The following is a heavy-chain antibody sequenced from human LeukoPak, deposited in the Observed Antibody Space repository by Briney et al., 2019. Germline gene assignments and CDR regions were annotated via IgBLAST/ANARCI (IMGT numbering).Heavy chain of an antibody. CDR2: IYSGGST. CDR1: GFTVGSNY. Sequence: GGSLRLSCAASGFTVGSNYMSWVRQAPGKGPEWVSVIYSGGSTYYADSVKGRFTISRDNSKNTLYLQMNSLRAEDTAVYYCARVKGGGSYYTIVDDAFDIWGQGTMVTVSS. J-gene: IGHJ3*02. CDR3: ARVKGGGSYYTIVDDAFDI. D-gene: IGHD1-26*01. V-gene: IGHV3-53*01.